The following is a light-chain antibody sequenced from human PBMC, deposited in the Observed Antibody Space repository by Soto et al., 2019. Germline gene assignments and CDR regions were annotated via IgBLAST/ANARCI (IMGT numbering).Light chain of an antibody. CDR1: ESVSSN. Sequence: EIVMTQSPATLSVSPGGRATLSCRASESVSSNLAWYQQKPGQAPRLLIYGASSRATGIPARFSGSGSGTDFTLTISSLEPEDSAVYYCQQRNVWPPVTFGQGTRLEIK. CDR2: GAS. V-gene: IGKV3D-15*01. CDR3: QQRNVWPPVT. J-gene: IGKJ5*01.